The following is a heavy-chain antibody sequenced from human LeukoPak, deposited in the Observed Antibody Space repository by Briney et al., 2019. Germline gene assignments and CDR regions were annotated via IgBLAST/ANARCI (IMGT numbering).Heavy chain of an antibody. CDR3: ARPYSSGGTTRY. D-gene: IGHD6-19*01. Sequence: ASVKVPCKASGYTFTGYYMHWVRQAPGQGLEWMGWINPNSGGTNFAQKFQGRVTMTRDTSISTAYMELSRLRSDDTAVYYCARPYSSGGTTRYWGQGTLVTVSS. CDR1: GYTFTGYY. CDR2: INPNSGGT. J-gene: IGHJ4*02. V-gene: IGHV1-2*02.